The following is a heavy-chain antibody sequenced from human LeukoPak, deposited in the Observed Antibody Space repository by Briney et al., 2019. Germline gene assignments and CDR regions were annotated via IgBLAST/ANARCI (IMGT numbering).Heavy chain of an antibody. CDR1: GFTFSSYW. J-gene: IGHJ6*04. Sequence: PGGSLRLSCAASGFTFSSYWMSWVRQAPGKGLEWVANIKQDGSEKYYVDSVKGRFTISRDNAKNSLYLQMNSLRAEDTAVYYCARTHLDRGVEPPPNPLYYYYYGMDVWGKGTTVTVSS. D-gene: IGHD3-10*01. CDR2: IKQDGSEK. V-gene: IGHV3-7*03. CDR3: ARTHLDRGVEPPPNPLYYYYYGMDV.